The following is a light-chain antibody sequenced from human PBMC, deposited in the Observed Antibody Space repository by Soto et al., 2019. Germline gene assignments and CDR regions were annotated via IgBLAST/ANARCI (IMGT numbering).Light chain of an antibody. J-gene: IGKJ3*01. V-gene: IGKV1-5*03. Sequence: DIQMTQSPSTLSASVGDRVTITCRASQSIKNWLAWYQQKPGEAPKLLIYKASTLESGVPSRFSGSGSWTEFTLTISCLQPDDVATYHCQQYNSYSQFTFGPGTKVDIK. CDR3: QQYNSYSQFT. CDR1: QSIKNW. CDR2: KAS.